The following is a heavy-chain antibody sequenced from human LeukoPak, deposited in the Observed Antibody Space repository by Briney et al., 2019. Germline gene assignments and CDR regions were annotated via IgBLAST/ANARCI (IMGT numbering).Heavy chain of an antibody. J-gene: IGHJ4*02. D-gene: IGHD6-19*01. V-gene: IGHV3-23*01. CDR2: INNSGNRR. Sequence: PGWSLRLSCAASGFIFSNYAMSWVRQAPGKGLEWVSGINNSGNRRFYADSVKGRFTISRDNSKNTLYLQMNSLRAEDTAVYYCARGWYNFDYWGQGTRVTDSS. CDR1: GFIFSNYA. CDR3: ARGWYNFDY.